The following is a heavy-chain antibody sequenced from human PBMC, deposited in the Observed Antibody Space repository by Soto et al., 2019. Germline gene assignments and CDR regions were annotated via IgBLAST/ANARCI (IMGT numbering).Heavy chain of an antibody. Sequence: ASVKVSCKASGYTFTSYDINWVRQATGQGLEWMGWMNANSGNTNYAQKLQGRVTMTTDTSISTAYMELRSLRSDDTAVYYCARTPYSSSSRRHYYFDYWGQGTLVTVSS. CDR1: GYTFTSYD. D-gene: IGHD6-6*01. V-gene: IGHV1-8*01. CDR3: ARTPYSSSSRRHYYFDY. CDR2: MNANSGNT. J-gene: IGHJ4*02.